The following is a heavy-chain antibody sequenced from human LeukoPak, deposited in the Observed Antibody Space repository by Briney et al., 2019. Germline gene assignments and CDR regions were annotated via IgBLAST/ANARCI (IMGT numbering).Heavy chain of an antibody. V-gene: IGHV3-33*01. D-gene: IGHD5-18*01. Sequence: GGSLRLSCAASGFTFSNYGMHWVRQAPGKGLEWVAVIWYDGSNKYYVDSVKGRFTISRDNAKNSLYLQMNSLRAEDTAVYYCARDTGYGDYWGQGTLVTVSS. CDR1: GFTFSNYG. J-gene: IGHJ4*02. CDR3: ARDTGYGDY. CDR2: IWYDGSNK.